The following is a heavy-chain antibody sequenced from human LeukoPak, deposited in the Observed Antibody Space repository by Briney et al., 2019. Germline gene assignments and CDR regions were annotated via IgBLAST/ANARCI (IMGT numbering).Heavy chain of an antibody. CDR3: ARAPLGYCSGGSCYCYYYYYMDV. CDR1: GGSISSYY. J-gene: IGHJ6*03. V-gene: IGHV4-59*01. D-gene: IGHD2-15*01. CDR2: IYYSGST. Sequence: SETLSLTCTVSGGSISSYYWSWIRQPPGKGLEWIGYIYYSGSTNYNPSLKSRVTISVDTSKNQFSLKLSSVTAADTAVYYCARAPLGYCSGGSCYCYYYYYMDVWGKGTTVTVSS.